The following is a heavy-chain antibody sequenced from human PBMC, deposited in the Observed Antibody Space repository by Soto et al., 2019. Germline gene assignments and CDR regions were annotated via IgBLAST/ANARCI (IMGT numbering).Heavy chain of an antibody. J-gene: IGHJ6*03. V-gene: IGHV4-31*03. CDR2: IYDSGRA. CDR3: VIGIRRPNDYMDV. D-gene: IGHD1-1*01. Sequence: QVQLQESGPGLVKPSQTLSLTCIVSGDSISRGGYFWTWIRQHPGKGPEWIGYIYDSGRAFYNPSLKSRVTMSVDTSKNQFSLNLRSVTAGDTAVFYCVIGIRRPNDYMDVWGKGTAVAVSS. CDR1: GDSISRGGYF.